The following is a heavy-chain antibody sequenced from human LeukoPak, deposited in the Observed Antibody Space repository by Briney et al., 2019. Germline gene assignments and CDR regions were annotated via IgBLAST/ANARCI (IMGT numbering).Heavy chain of an antibody. CDR3: ARGRALPTLNIVGAPKKYFDL. CDR2: INHSGST. CDR1: GGSFSGYY. Sequence: SETLSLTCAVYGGSFSGYYWSWIRQPPGKGLEWIGEINHSGSTNYNPSLKSRVTISVDTSKNQFSLKLSSVTAADTAVYYCARGRALPTLNIVGAPKKYFDLWGRGTLVTVSS. V-gene: IGHV4-34*01. D-gene: IGHD1-26*01. J-gene: IGHJ2*01.